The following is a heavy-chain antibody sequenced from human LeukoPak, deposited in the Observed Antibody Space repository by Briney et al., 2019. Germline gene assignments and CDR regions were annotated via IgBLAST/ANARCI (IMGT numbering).Heavy chain of an antibody. CDR1: GYSFTSYW. CDR2: IYPGDSDT. CDR3: ARRYCSSSSCTDLDY. V-gene: IGHV5-51*01. Sequence: GESLKISCKGSGYSFTSYWIGWARQMPGKGLEWMGIIYPGDSDTRYSPSFQGQVTISADKSISTAYLQWSSLKASDTAMYYCARRYCSSSSCTDLDYWGQGTLVTVSS. J-gene: IGHJ4*02. D-gene: IGHD2-2*01.